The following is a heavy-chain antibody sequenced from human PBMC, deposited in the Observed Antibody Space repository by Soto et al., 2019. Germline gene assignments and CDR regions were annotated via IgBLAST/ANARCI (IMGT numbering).Heavy chain of an antibody. CDR3: ARATSVDDGVCHYYFDY. CDR1: GDSVSGNSVV. V-gene: IGHV6-1*01. J-gene: IGHJ4*02. CDR2: TYYRSSWSD. D-gene: IGHD2-8*01. Sequence: PSQTLSLTCAISGDSVSGNSVVWNWIRQSPSRGLEWLGRTYYRSSWSDTYALSMKSRMTINPDTSKNQFSLQLNSVTPEDSAVYYCARATSVDDGVCHYYFDYWGQGTLVTVSS.